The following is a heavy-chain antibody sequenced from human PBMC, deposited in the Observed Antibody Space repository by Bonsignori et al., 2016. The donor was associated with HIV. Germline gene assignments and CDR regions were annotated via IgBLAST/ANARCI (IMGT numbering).Heavy chain of an antibody. CDR3: ARGSHAAAGTVFLNY. Sequence: WIRQPPGKGLEWVANIKQDGSEKYYVDSVKGRFTISRDNAKDSLYLQMSSLRAEDTAVYYCARGSHAAAGTVFLNYWGQGTLVTVSS. CDR2: IKQDGSEK. J-gene: IGHJ4*02. V-gene: IGHV3-7*03. D-gene: IGHD6-13*01.